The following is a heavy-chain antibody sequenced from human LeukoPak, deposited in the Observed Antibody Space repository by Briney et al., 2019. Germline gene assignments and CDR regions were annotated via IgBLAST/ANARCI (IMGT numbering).Heavy chain of an antibody. J-gene: IGHJ4*02. CDR1: GFTFSSYA. V-gene: IGHV3-21*01. D-gene: IGHD2-15*01. CDR2: ISSSSYI. CDR3: ARGPIEDL. Sequence: MAGGSLRLSCAASGFTFSSYAMSWVRQAPGKGLEWVSSISSSSYIYYADSVKGRFTISRDNAKNSLYLQMNSLRAEDTAVYYCARGPIEDLWGQGTLVTVSS.